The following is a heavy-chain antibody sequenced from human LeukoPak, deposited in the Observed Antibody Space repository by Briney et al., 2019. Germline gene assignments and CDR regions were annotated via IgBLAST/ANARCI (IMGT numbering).Heavy chain of an antibody. D-gene: IGHD6-19*01. J-gene: IGHJ4*02. Sequence: PGGSLRLSCAASGFTFSSYWMIWVRQAPGKGLEWGANIKQDGSEKYYMDSVKGRFTISRDNAKNSLYLQMNSLRVEDTAVYDCARDSSGSFDYWGQGTLVTVSS. CDR3: ARDSSGSFDY. CDR2: IKQDGSEK. V-gene: IGHV3-7*01. CDR1: GFTFSSYW.